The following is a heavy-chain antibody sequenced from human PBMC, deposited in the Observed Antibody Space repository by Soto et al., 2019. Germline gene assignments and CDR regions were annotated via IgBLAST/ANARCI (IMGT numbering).Heavy chain of an antibody. CDR3: VRQRFGALHGRVDV. Sequence: PSETLSLTCTVSGGSISSYYWSWIRQPPGKGLEWIGYVHDSWGSHYNPSLKSRVAILLDTSKSQFSLKLTSVTATDTAVNFCVRQRFGALHGRVDVWGQGTTVTLSS. D-gene: IGHD3-10*01. CDR2: VHDSWGS. J-gene: IGHJ6*02. CDR1: GGSISSYY. V-gene: IGHV4-59*08.